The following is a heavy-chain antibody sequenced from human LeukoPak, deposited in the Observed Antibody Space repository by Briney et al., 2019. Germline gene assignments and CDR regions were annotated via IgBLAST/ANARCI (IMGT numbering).Heavy chain of an antibody. CDR1: GGSFGGYY. J-gene: IGHJ5*02. V-gene: IGHV4-34*01. CDR2: INHSGST. D-gene: IGHD2-2*02. Sequence: SETLSLTCAVYGGSFGGYYWSWIRQPPGKGLEWIGEINHSGSTNYNPSLKSRVTISVDTSKNQFSLKLSSVTAADTAVYYCARGYQLLYGFWFDPWGQGTLVTVSS. CDR3: ARGYQLLYGFWFDP.